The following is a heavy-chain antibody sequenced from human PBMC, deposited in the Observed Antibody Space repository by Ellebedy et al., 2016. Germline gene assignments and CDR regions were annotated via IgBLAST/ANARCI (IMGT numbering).Heavy chain of an antibody. CDR3: ARVWRDGYVDY. J-gene: IGHJ4*02. D-gene: IGHD1-1*01. CDR2: INHSGST. CDR1: GGSISSYY. V-gene: IGHV4-34*01. Sequence: SETLSLTCTVSGGSISSYYWSWIRQPPGKGLEWIGEINHSGSTNYNPSLKSRVTISVDTSKNQFSLKLSSVTAADTAVYYCARVWRDGYVDYWGQGTLVTVSS.